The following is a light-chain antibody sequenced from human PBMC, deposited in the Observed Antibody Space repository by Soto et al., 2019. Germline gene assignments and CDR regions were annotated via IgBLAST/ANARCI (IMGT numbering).Light chain of an antibody. J-gene: IGKJ4*01. V-gene: IGKV2-28*01. CDR1: QGLLHSNGYNY. CDR3: IQTLQTPLT. Sequence: DIVMTQSPLSLPVTPGEPASISCRSSQGLLHSNGYNYLVWYLQKPGQSPQLLIYLGSNRSSGVPDRFSGSGSGTDFTLKISRVEAEDFGVYYCIQTLQTPLTFGGGTKVDIK. CDR2: LGS.